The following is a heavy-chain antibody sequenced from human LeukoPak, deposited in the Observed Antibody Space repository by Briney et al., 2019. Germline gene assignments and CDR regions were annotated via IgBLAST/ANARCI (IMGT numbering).Heavy chain of an antibody. CDR2: ISYSGGT. V-gene: IGHV4-59*01. CDR1: AGSISTYY. J-gene: IGHJ4*02. Sequence: SETLSLTCSVSAGSISTYYWSWLRQPPGKGLEWIGYISYSGGTKYNPSLKSRVTVSLDMSKNQFSLKLTSVTAADTARYYCVRGADYFDYWGPGNVVAVTS. CDR3: VRGADYFDY.